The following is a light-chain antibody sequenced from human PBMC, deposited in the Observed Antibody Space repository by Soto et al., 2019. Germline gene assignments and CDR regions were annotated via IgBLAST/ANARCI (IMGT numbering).Light chain of an antibody. CDR2: GES. V-gene: IGKV3-20*01. J-gene: IGKJ1*01. CDR1: QSVSSY. Sequence: ETLMTQSPGTLSVSLGARATLSGWASQSVSSYLAWYQHKPGQAPRLLIYGESNRATGIPDRFSGSGSGTDFTLTISRLEPEDFAVYYCQQYGSSGTFGQGTKVDIK. CDR3: QQYGSSGT.